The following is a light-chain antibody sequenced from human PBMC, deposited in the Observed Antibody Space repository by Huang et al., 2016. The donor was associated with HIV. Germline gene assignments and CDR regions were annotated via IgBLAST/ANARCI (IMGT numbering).Light chain of an antibody. V-gene: IGKV3-11*01. Sequence: EIVLTQSPATLSLSPGERATLSCRASEGISTYLAWYQHKPGQAPRLLIYDASNRAAGIPARFSGSVSGTDFTLTISSLEPEDFAVYYCQQRAKDFGGGTKVEIK. CDR1: EGISTY. J-gene: IGKJ4*01. CDR3: QQRAKD. CDR2: DAS.